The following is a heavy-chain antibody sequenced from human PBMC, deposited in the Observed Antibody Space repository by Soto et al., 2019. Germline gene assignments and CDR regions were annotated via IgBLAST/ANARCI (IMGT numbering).Heavy chain of an antibody. CDR2: IYYSGST. J-gene: IGHJ5*02. CDR3: ARWVGSENDNWFDP. Sequence: QVQLQESGPGLVKPSQTLSLTCTVSGGSISSGGYYWSWIRQHPGKGLEWIGYIYYSGSTYYNPSLNRRVTISVDTSKNQFSLKLSSVTAADTAVYYCARWVGSENDNWFDPWGQGTLVTVSS. D-gene: IGHD3-10*01. CDR1: GGSISSGGYY. V-gene: IGHV4-31*03.